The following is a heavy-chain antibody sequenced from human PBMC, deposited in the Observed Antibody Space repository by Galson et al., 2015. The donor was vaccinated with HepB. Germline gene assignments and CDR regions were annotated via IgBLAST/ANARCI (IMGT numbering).Heavy chain of an antibody. Sequence: SLRLSCAASGFTVSSNYMSWVRQAPGKGLEWVSVIYSGGSTYYADSVKGRFTISRDDSRNTLYLQMNSLRPDDTAVYYCAKDAHMTIFGVVPPWYFFDYWGQGTLVTVSS. D-gene: IGHD3-3*01. CDR3: AKDAHMTIFGVVPPWYFFDY. CDR1: GFTVSSNY. CDR2: IYSGGST. J-gene: IGHJ4*02. V-gene: IGHV3-53*05.